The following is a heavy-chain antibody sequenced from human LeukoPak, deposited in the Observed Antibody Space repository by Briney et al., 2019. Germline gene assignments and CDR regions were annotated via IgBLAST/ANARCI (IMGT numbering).Heavy chain of an antibody. CDR1: GFTFSSYG. CDR3: ARVSGYDRDY. CDR2: IRYDGSNK. V-gene: IGHV3-30*02. D-gene: IGHD5-12*01. Sequence: PGGSLRLSCAASGFTFSSYGMHWVRQAPGEGLEWVAFIRYDGSNKYYADSVKGRFTISRDNSKNTLYLQMNSLRAEDTAVYYCARVSGYDRDYWGQGTLVTVSS. J-gene: IGHJ4*02.